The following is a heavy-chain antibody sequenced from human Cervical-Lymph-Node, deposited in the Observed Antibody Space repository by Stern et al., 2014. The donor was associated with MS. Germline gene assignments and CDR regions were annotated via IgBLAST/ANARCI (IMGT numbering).Heavy chain of an antibody. CDR1: GYKFTNYY. CDR2: INPSGDST. Sequence: QVQLVQSGAEVKKPGASVKISCKAPGYKFTNYYIHWMRQAPGQGPEWMGMINPSGDSTTYAQKFQGRVTMTRDTSTSTVYMELNRLRSEDAAVYYCASGRLGYWGQGTKVTVSS. V-gene: IGHV1-46*01. CDR3: ASGRLGY. J-gene: IGHJ4*02.